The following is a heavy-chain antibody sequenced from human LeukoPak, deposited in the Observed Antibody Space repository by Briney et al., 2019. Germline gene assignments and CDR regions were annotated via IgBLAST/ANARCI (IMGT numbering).Heavy chain of an antibody. D-gene: IGHD5-24*01. CDR3: AMGRDGYTLRDYYYYYMDV. J-gene: IGHJ6*03. V-gene: IGHV3-21*01. Sequence: GGSLRLSCAASGFTFSSYSMNWVRQAPGKGLEWVSSISSSSSYIYYADSVKGRFTISRDNAKNSLYLQMNSLRAEDTAVYYCAMGRDGYTLRDYYYYYMDVWGKGTTVTVSS. CDR2: ISSSSSYI. CDR1: GFTFSSYS.